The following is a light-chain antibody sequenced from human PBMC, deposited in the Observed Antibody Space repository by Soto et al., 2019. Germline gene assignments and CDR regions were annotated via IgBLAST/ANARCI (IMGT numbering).Light chain of an antibody. Sequence: EIVMTQSPATLSVSPGERATLSCRASQSVSSNLAWYQQKPGQAPRLLIYGASTRATGVPARFSGSGSGTEVTLTISSRKSEEFAAYYCQQYSNWPPITFGQGTRLEIK. CDR2: GAS. CDR1: QSVSSN. V-gene: IGKV3-15*01. CDR3: QQYSNWPPIT. J-gene: IGKJ5*01.